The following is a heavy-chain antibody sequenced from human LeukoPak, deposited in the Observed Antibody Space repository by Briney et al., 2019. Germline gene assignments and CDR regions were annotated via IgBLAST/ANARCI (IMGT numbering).Heavy chain of an antibody. CDR3: ARGEQWLAPVDY. Sequence: SETLSLTCTVSGGSISSYYWSWIRQPPGKGREWIGYIYYSGSTNYNPSLKSRVTISVDTSKNQFSLKLSSVTAAYTAVYYCARGEQWLAPVDYWGQGTLVTVSS. V-gene: IGHV4-59*01. D-gene: IGHD6-19*01. J-gene: IGHJ4*02. CDR2: IYYSGST. CDR1: GGSISSYY.